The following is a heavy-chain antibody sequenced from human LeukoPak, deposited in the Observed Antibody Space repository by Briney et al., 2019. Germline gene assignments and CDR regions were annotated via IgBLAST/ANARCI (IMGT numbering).Heavy chain of an antibody. CDR1: EFSVGGNH. CDR3: ARGRGWTDY. D-gene: IGHD6-19*01. V-gene: IGHV3-66*01. J-gene: IGHJ4*02. Sequence: GGSLRLSCAASEFSVGGNHMTWVRQAPGKGLEWVSLIYSGGSTYYADSVKGRFTISRDNAKNSLYMQMNSLRAEDTALYFCARGRGWTDYWGQGILVTVSS. CDR2: IYSGGST.